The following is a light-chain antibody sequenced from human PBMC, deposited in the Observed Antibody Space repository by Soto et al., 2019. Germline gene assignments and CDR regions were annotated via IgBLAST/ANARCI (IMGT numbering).Light chain of an antibody. V-gene: IGLV2-14*01. CDR1: SSDVGAYNY. J-gene: IGLJ1*01. CDR3: SSYTRSSTPYV. Sequence: QSALTQPASVFGSPGQSITISCTGTSSDVGAYNYVSWYQQHPGKAPKLMIHEVSKRPSGVSNRFSGSKSGNTASLTISGLQAEDEADYYCSSYTRSSTPYVFGTGTKLTVL. CDR2: EVS.